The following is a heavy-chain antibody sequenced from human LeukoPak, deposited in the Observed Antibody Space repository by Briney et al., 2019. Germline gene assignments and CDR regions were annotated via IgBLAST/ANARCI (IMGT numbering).Heavy chain of an antibody. CDR2: IGTGTDT. D-gene: IGHD4-23*01. V-gene: IGHV3-13*01. Sequence: GGSLRLSCAASGFTFYNYDMHWVRQAPGKGLEWVSHIGTGTDTHYSGSVRGRFTVSRDNAKNSLYLHMNSLRAGGTAVYYCARDRRADYGRNDDAFDIWGQGTVVTV. CDR3: ARDRRADYGRNDDAFDI. CDR1: GFTFYNYD. J-gene: IGHJ3*02.